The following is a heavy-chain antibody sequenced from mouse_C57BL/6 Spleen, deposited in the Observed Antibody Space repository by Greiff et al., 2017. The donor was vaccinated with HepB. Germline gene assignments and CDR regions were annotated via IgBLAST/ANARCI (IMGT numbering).Heavy chain of an antibody. CDR3: ARPFYYDYDRNN. CDR1: GYAFSSSW. Sequence: QVQLQQSGPELVKPGASVKISCKASGYAFSSSWMNWVKQRPGKGLEWIGRIYPGDGDTNYNGKFKGKATLTADKSSSTAYMQLSSLTSEDSAVYFCARPFYYDYDRNNWGQGTTLTVSS. D-gene: IGHD2-4*01. V-gene: IGHV1-82*01. J-gene: IGHJ2*01. CDR2: IYPGDGDT.